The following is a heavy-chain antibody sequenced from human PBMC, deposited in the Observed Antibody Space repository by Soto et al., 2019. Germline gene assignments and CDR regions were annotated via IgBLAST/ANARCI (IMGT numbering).Heavy chain of an antibody. CDR2: IKAYSGNT. Sequence: QLQLVQSGAEAKKPGASVKVSCKASGYTFPTSTISWVRQAPGQGLEWMGWIKAYSGNTNYAQKLHARVTMTRDTSTNTAYMELRSLTTDDTAIYYCAIADYGDDDYWGQGTLVTVSS. CDR3: AIADYGDDDY. CDR1: GYTFPTST. J-gene: IGHJ4*02. D-gene: IGHD4-17*01. V-gene: IGHV1-18*01.